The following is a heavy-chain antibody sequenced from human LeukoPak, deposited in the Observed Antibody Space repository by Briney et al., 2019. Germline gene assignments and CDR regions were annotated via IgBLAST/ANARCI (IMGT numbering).Heavy chain of an antibody. CDR3: ASAGEYYYDSSGYPPFDY. J-gene: IGHJ4*02. V-gene: IGHV4-4*07. Sequence: SETLSLTCTVSGGSISSYYWSWIRQPAGKGLEWIGSIYYSGSTYYNPSLKSRVTISVDTSKNQFSLKLSSVTAADTAVYYCASAGEYYYDSSGYPPFDYWGQGTLVTVSS. D-gene: IGHD3-22*01. CDR1: GGSISSYY. CDR2: IYYSGST.